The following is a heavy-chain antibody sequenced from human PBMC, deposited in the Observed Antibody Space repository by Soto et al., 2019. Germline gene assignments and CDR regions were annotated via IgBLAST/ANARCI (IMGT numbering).Heavy chain of an antibody. CDR1: GFNFRSYS. CDR3: ARDAGYSSGWTLALDI. V-gene: IGHV3-48*02. J-gene: IGHJ3*02. Sequence: GGSLRLSCVGSGFNFRSYSMSWVRQAPGKGLEWISYISSSSSSIDYADSVKGRFAISRDNAKDSLYLQMNSLRDEDTAVYYCARDAGYSSGWTLALDIWGQGTMVTVSS. D-gene: IGHD6-19*01. CDR2: ISSSSSSI.